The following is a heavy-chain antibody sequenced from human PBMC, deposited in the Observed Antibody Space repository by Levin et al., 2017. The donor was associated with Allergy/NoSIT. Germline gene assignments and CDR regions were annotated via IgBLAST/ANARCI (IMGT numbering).Heavy chain of an antibody. D-gene: IGHD3-10*01. J-gene: IGHJ5*02. V-gene: IGHV4-34*01. CDR2: INHSGST. CDR1: GGSFSGYY. CDR3: ARIIGSGELGYQNWFDP. Sequence: SETLSLTCAVYGGSFSGYYWSWIRQPPGKGLEWIGEINHSGSTNYNPSLKSRVTISVDTSKNQFSLKLSSVTAADTAVYYCARIIGSGELGYQNWFDPWGQGTLVTVSS.